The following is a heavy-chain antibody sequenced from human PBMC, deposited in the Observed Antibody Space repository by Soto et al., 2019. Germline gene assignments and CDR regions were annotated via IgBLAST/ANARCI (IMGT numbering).Heavy chain of an antibody. V-gene: IGHV3-21*06. Sequence: GSLRLACSASGFTFTMYSMNGVRQAPGKGLEWVSSISSTTNYIYYGDSMKVRFTISRDNAKNSLYLEMNSLRAEDKAVYYCARESEDLTSNFDYWGQGTLVTVSS. CDR1: GFTFTMYS. CDR3: ARESEDLTSNFDY. CDR2: ISSTTNYI. J-gene: IGHJ4*02.